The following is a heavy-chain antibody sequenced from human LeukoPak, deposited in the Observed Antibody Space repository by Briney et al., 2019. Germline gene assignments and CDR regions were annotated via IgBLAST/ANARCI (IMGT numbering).Heavy chain of an antibody. V-gene: IGHV4-59*01. CDR3: ARGGAARLHFQN. CDR1: GGSISTNY. D-gene: IGHD6-6*01. CDR2: IYHSGST. J-gene: IGHJ1*01. Sequence: SETLSLTCTVSGGSISTNYWNWIRQPPGKGLEWIGYIYHSGSTNYNPSLQSRVTISVDTSKNQFSLNLNSVTAADTAVYYCARGGAARLHFQNWGQGTLVTVSS.